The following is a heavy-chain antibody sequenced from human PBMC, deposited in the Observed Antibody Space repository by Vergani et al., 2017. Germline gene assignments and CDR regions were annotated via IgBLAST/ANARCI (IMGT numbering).Heavy chain of an antibody. J-gene: IGHJ4*02. CDR2: ISSSSSYV. V-gene: IGHV3-21*02. D-gene: IGHD2-8*01. CDR3: ARGLWDCTHIRCSPPSY. Sequence: EVQLVESGGRLVKPGESLRLSCEGSGFSFSSYNFNWVRQAPGKGLEWISSISSSSSYVFYRDSVEGRFTITRDNAKKSVYLQMNSLRAEDTAMYFCARGLWDCTHIRCSPPSYWGQGTQVTVSS. CDR1: GFSFSSYN.